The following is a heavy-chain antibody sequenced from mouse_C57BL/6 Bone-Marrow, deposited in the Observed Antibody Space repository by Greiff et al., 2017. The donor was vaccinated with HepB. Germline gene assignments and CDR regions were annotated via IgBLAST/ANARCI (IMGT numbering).Heavy chain of an antibody. D-gene: IGHD1-1*01. V-gene: IGHV5-17*01. CDR3: ARGGTTVVATD. CDR2: ISSGSSTI. Sequence: DVKLVESGGGLVKPGGSLKLSCAASGFTFSDYGMHWVRQAPEKGLEWVAYISSGSSTIYYADTVKGRFTISRDNAKNTLFLQMTSLRSEDTAMYYCARGGTTVVATDWGQGTTLTVSS. J-gene: IGHJ2*01. CDR1: GFTFSDYG.